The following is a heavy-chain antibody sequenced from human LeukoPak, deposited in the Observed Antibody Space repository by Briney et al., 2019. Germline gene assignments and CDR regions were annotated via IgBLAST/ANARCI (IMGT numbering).Heavy chain of an antibody. CDR2: IKQDGSEK. J-gene: IGHJ4*02. CDR1: GFTFSSYW. D-gene: IGHD1-26*01. CDR3: ARDRRSQWELPGGVDY. Sequence: GGSLRLSCAASGFTFSSYWMSWVREAPGKGLEWVANIKQDGSEKYYVDSVKGRFTISRDNAKNSLYLQMNSLRAEDTAVYYCARDRRSQWELPGGVDYWGQGTLVTVSS. V-gene: IGHV3-7*01.